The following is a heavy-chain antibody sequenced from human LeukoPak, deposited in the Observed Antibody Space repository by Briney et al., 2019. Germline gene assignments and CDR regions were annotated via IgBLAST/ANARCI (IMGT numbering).Heavy chain of an antibody. CDR3: ARGQAGDPAFDI. D-gene: IGHD4-17*01. Sequence: GGSLRLSCAASGFTFSNYGMHCVRQAPGKGLEWVVVISYDGSNKYYADSVKGRFTISRDNSKNTLYLQMNSLRAEDTAVYFCARGQAGDPAFDIWGQGTMVTVSS. J-gene: IGHJ3*02. V-gene: IGHV3-30*03. CDR1: GFTFSNYG. CDR2: ISYDGSNK.